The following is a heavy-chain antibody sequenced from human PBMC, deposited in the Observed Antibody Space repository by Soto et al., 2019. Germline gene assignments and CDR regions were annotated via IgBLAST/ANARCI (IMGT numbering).Heavy chain of an antibody. V-gene: IGHV1-2*02. J-gene: IGHJ4*02. Sequence: QVQLVQSGAEVKKPGASVKVSCKASGYTLTGYYLHWVRQAPGQGLEWMGWINPDSGVTNYAQKFQGRAKMTRDTSINTAYLELNRMRYDDAAVYYCARQRYSYGDTRYSYDFDYWGQGTLLTVST. CDR3: ARQRYSYGDTRYSYDFDY. CDR2: INPDSGVT. D-gene: IGHD5-18*01. CDR1: GYTLTGYY.